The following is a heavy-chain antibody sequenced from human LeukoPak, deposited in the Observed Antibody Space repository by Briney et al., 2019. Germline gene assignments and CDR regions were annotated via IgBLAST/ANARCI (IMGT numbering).Heavy chain of an antibody. J-gene: IGHJ4*02. Sequence: GASVKVSCKASGYTFTSYYMHWVRQAPGQGLEWMGIINPSGGSTSYAQKFQGRVTMTRDMSTSTVYMELSSLRSEDTAVYYCARDSRISSGWDHLDYWGQGTLVTVSS. CDR3: ARDSRISSGWDHLDY. CDR1: GYTFTSYY. V-gene: IGHV1-46*01. D-gene: IGHD6-19*01. CDR2: INPSGGST.